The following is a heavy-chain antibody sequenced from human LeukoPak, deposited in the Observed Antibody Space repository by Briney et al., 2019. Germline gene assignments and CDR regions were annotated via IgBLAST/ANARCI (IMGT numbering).Heavy chain of an antibody. J-gene: IGHJ5*02. D-gene: IGHD5-18*01. V-gene: IGHV1-69*05. CDR3: ARVFREYSYGNAWFDP. CDR1: GGTFSSNA. CDR2: IIPIFGTA. Sequence: GASVKVSCKASGGTFSSNAISWVRQAPGQGLEWMGRIIPIFGTANYAQKFQGRVTITTDESTSTAYMELSSLRSEDTAVYYCARVFREYSYGNAWFDPWGQGTLVTVSS.